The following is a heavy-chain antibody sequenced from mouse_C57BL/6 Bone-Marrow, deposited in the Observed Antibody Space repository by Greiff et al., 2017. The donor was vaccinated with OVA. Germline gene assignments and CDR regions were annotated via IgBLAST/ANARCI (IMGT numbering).Heavy chain of an antibody. CDR3: TRRRIAPITTVVADYFDY. D-gene: IGHD1-1*01. CDR1: GYTFTDYE. Sequence: QVQLQQSGAELVRPGASVTLSCKASGYTFTDYEMHWVKQTPVHGLEWIGAIDPETGGTAYHQKFKGKAILTADKSSSTAYMELRSLTSEDSAVYYCTRRRIAPITTVVADYFDYWGQGTTLTVSS. V-gene: IGHV1-15*01. CDR2: IDPETGGT. J-gene: IGHJ2*01.